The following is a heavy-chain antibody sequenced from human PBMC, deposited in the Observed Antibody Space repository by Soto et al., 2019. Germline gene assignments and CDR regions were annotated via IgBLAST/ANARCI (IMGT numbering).Heavy chain of an antibody. CDR3: ARGMVRGPSPPLYGMDV. V-gene: IGHV1-69*13. Sequence: GASVKVSCKVSGGTFSSYAISWVRQAPGQGLEWMGGIIPIFGTANYAQKFQGRVTITADESTSTAYMELSSLRSEDTAVYYCARGMVRGPSPPLYGMDVWGQGTTVTVSS. CDR2: IIPIFGTA. J-gene: IGHJ6*02. CDR1: GGTFSSYA. D-gene: IGHD3-10*01.